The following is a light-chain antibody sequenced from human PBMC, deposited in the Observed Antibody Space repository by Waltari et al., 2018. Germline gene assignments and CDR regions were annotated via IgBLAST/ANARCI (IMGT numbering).Light chain of an antibody. CDR3: QQYNNWPPIT. J-gene: IGKJ5*01. CDR2: AAS. Sequence: VMTQSPATLSVFPGERVQFSCRASQSIGTNLAWYEQKPGQAPRLLIYAASTRATGIPARFSGSGSGTEFTLSISNLQSEDFAVYYCQQYNNWPPITFGQGTRL. CDR1: QSIGTN. V-gene: IGKV3-15*01.